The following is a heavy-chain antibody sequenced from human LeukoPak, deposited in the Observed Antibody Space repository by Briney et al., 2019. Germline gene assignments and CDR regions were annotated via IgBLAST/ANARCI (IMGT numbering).Heavy chain of an antibody. CDR1: GFTFSTYW. CDR3: ARPLTIAGTWNFQN. D-gene: IGHD1-20*01. CDR2: IRQDGRDK. Sequence: GGSLRLSCVASGFTFSTYWMSWVRQAPGKGLEWVANIRQDGRDKYYVDSVRGRFTISRDNADNSLFLEMNSLREEGTAVYYCARPLTIAGTWNFQNWGQGTLVTVSS. V-gene: IGHV3-7*01. J-gene: IGHJ1*01.